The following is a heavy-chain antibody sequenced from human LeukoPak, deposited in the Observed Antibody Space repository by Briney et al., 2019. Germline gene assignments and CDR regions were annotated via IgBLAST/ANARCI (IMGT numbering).Heavy chain of an antibody. J-gene: IGHJ4*02. D-gene: IGHD4-17*01. CDR2: IYHSGST. V-gene: IGHV4-38-2*01. CDR1: GYSISSGYY. Sequence: PSETLSLTCAVSGYSISSGYYWGWIRQPPGKGLEWIGSIYHSGSTYYNPSLKSRVTISVDTSKNQLSLKLSSVTAADTAVYYCARDYGDYAGYWGQGTLVTVSS. CDR3: ARDYGDYAGY.